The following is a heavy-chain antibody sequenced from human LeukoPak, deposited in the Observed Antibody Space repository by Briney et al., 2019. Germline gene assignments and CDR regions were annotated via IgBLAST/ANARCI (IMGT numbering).Heavy chain of an antibody. V-gene: IGHV3-15*01. CDR3: ATGNAGH. J-gene: IGHJ4*02. Sequence: GGSLRLSCAASGFTFSDAWMSWVRQAPGKGLEWVGRIKNKIDGGTPDYAAPVKGRLTISRDDSKNTLYLQMNSLKTEDTAVYYCATGNAGHWGQGTLVTVSS. CDR1: GFTFSDAW. CDR2: IKNKIDGGTP. D-gene: IGHD2-8*01.